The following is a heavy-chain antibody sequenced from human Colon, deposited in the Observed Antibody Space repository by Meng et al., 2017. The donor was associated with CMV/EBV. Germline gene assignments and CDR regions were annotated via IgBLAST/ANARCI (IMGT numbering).Heavy chain of an antibody. CDR1: GGSISSYY. CDR3: ARDPWGPTDY. Sequence: SETLSLTCTVSGGSISSYYWSWIRQPPGKGLEWIGYIYYSGSTNYNPSLKSRVTISVDTSKNQLSLKRSSGTAADTAVYYCARDPWGPTDYWGQGTLVTVSS. J-gene: IGHJ4*02. D-gene: IGHD3-16*01. V-gene: IGHV4-59*01. CDR2: IYYSGST.